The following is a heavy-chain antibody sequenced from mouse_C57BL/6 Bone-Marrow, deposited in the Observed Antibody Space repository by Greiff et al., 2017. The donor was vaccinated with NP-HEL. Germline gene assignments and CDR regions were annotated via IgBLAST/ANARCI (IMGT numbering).Heavy chain of an antibody. Sequence: QVQLQHSGAELVRPGTSVKMSCKASGYTFTNYWIGWAKQRPGHGLEWIGDIYPGGGYTNYNEKFKGKATLTADKSSSTAYMQISSLTSEDSAIYDGAKGEAGGVPFAYWGQGTLVTVSA. CDR3: AKGEAGGVPFAY. CDR1: GYTFTNYW. V-gene: IGHV1-63*01. J-gene: IGHJ3*01. D-gene: IGHD4-1*01. CDR2: IYPGGGYT.